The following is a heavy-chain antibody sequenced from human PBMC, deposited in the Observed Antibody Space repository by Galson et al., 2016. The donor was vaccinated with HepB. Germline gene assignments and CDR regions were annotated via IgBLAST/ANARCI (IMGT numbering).Heavy chain of an antibody. V-gene: IGHV3-74*01. J-gene: IGHJ3*02. CDR1: GFSINTYW. D-gene: IGHD1-26*01. CDR3: ASIRVGATLVGAFDI. Sequence: SLRLSCAASGFSINTYWMHWVRPAPGKGLVWVSRINSDGSSTHYADSVKGRFTISRDNAKNTLYLQMNSLRAEDTAVYYCASIRVGATLVGAFDIWGQGTMVTVSS. CDR2: INSDGSST.